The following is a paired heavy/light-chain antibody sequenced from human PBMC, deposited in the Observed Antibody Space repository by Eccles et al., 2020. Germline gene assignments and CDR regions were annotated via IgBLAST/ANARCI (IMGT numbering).Light chain of an antibody. Sequence: DIQMTQSPSTLSAYVGDRVTITCRASQSVSTWLAWYQQKPGKAPKLLIHKASTLDSGVPSRFSGSGSGTEFTLTISGLQSDDFATYYCQQYNSYSRTFGQGTKVEIK. CDR3: QQYNSYSRT. V-gene: IGKV1-5*03. J-gene: IGKJ1*01. CDR2: KAS. CDR1: QSVSTW.
Heavy chain of an antibody. CDR1: GFNFDFYA. Sequence: EVLLVESGGALVQPGGSLRLSCAASGFNFDFYAMGWVRQAPGKGLEWVSIISGSGTNTYYADSVKGRFSISRDNSRSTVFLHINNLRGGDTAVYYCAKDSTDIVRVPGGFFDFWGQGTLVTVSS. V-gene: IGHV3-23*04. D-gene: IGHD2-2*01. CDR2: ISGSGTNT. CDR3: AKDSTDIVRVPGGFFDF. J-gene: IGHJ4*02.